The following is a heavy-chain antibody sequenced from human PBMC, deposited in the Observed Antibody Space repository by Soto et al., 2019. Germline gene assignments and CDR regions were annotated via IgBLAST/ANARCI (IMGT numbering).Heavy chain of an antibody. CDR3: ARGSIVAAEYGMDV. V-gene: IGHV3-33*01. D-gene: IGHD6-13*01. CDR2: IWRDGSKK. Sequence: QVRLVESGGGVVQPGRSLRLSCAASGFSFSSYGMHWVRQAPGKGLEWVAVIWRDGSKKYYADSVKGRLIISRDNSKNTLYVQINSLRAEDTAVYFCARGSIVAAEYGMDVWGQGTTVTVS. CDR1: GFSFSSYG. J-gene: IGHJ6*02.